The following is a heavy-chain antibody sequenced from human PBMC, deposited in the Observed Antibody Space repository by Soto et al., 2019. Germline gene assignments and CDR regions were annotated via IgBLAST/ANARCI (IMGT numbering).Heavy chain of an antibody. J-gene: IGHJ5*02. CDR1: GYTFTNYY. CDR2: IDPSGGST. Sequence: QVQLVQSGAEVKKPGASVKVSCKASGYTFTNYYMHWVRQAPGQGLEWVGIIDPSGGSTTYAQKFRGRVTMTRDTSTSTVYLNLSSLTSEDTAVYYCALGGSVTLTRGEGWCDPWGQGTLVTVSS. D-gene: IGHD3-10*01. V-gene: IGHV1-46*01. CDR3: ALGGSVTLTRGEGWCDP.